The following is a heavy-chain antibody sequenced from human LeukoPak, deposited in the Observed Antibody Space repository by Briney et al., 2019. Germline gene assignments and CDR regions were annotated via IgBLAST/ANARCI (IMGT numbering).Heavy chain of an antibody. CDR1: GYTFINYG. D-gene: IGHD3-10*01. CDR2: VSAYSGNT. CDR3: ARAAKRITMLRDLEY. V-gene: IGHV1-18*01. J-gene: IGHJ4*02. Sequence: ASVKVSCKASGYTFINYGFSWVRQAPGQGLEWMGWVSAYSGNTNYAQNLQDRLSMTTDTSKSTTYMELRNPRSDDTAVYYCARAAKRITMLRDLEYWGQGTLVTVSS.